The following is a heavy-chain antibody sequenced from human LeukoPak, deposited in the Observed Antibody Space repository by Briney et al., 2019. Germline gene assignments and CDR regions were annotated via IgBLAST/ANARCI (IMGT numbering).Heavy chain of an antibody. CDR3: ARDTELLRIGYFDY. D-gene: IGHD1-26*01. CDR1: GFTFSSYS. Sequence: PGGSLRLSCAASGFTFSSYSMNWVRQAPGKGLEWVSSISSSSYIYYADSVKGRFTISRDNAKNSLYLQMNSLRAEDTAVYYCARDTELLRIGYFDYWGQGTLVTVSS. V-gene: IGHV3-21*01. J-gene: IGHJ4*02. CDR2: ISSSSYI.